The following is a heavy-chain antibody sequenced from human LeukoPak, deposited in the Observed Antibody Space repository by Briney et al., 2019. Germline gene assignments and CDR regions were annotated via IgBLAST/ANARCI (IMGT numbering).Heavy chain of an antibody. Sequence: SQTLSVTSALSGESVSSINAAWNWIRHSPSRGLEWLGRTYYRSKRYTDYAPTAKCPITINPETFRCMSSLQLYSVTPEDSAVYYCARDVGTSGWYTFDYWGQGTLVTVSS. CDR3: ARDVGTSGWYTFDY. CDR1: GESVSSINAA. J-gene: IGHJ4*02. D-gene: IGHD6-19*01. CDR2: TYYRSKRYT. V-gene: IGHV6-1*01.